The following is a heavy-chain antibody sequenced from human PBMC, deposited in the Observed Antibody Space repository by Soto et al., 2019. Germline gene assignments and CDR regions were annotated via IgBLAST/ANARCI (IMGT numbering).Heavy chain of an antibody. CDR2: MNPNSGNT. V-gene: IGHV1-8*01. CDR3: ARGHDYGDYVYTQNWFDP. CDR1: GYTFTSYD. J-gene: IGHJ5*02. D-gene: IGHD4-17*01. Sequence: ASVKVSCKASGYTFTSYDINWVRQATGQGLEWKGWMNPNSGNTGYAQKFQGRVTMTRNTSISTAYMELSSLRSEDTAVYYCARGHDYGDYVYTQNWFDPWGQGTLVTVSS.